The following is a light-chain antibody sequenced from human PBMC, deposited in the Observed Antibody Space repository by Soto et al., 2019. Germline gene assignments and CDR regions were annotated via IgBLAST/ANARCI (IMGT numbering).Light chain of an antibody. Sequence: QSALTQPASVSGSPGQSITISCTGTSSDVGGYNYVSWYQQHPGKAPKLMIYEVSYRPSGVSNRFSGSKSGNTASLTISGLQAADEADYYCISYTSSSTNVFGTGTKLTVL. V-gene: IGLV2-14*01. CDR1: SSDVGGYNY. CDR2: EVS. J-gene: IGLJ1*01. CDR3: ISYTSSSTNV.